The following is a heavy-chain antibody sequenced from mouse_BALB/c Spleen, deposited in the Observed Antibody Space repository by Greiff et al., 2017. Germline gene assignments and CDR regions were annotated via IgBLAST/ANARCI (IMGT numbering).Heavy chain of an antibody. J-gene: IGHJ4*01. CDR1: GFTFSDYY. V-gene: IGHV5-4*02. CDR3: ARKRDYAMDY. Sequence: EVQGVESGGGLVKPGGSLKLSCAASGFTFSDYYMYWVRQTPEKRLEWVATISDGGSYTYYPDSVKGRFTISRDNAKNNLYLQMSSLKSGDTAMYYCARKRDYAMDYWGQGTSVTVSS. CDR2: ISDGGSYT.